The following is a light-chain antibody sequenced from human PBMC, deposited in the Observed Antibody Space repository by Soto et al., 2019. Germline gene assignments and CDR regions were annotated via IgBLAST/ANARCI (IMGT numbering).Light chain of an antibody. CDR2: EVS. CDR1: SSDVGSYNL. CDR3: CSYAGSSTPYV. Sequence: QSVLNQPASVSGSPGQSITISCTGTSSDVGSYNLVSWYQQHPGKAPKLMIYEVSKRPSGVSNRFSGSKSGNTASLTISGLQAEDEADYYCCSYAGSSTPYVFGTGTKVTAL. V-gene: IGLV2-23*02. J-gene: IGLJ1*01.